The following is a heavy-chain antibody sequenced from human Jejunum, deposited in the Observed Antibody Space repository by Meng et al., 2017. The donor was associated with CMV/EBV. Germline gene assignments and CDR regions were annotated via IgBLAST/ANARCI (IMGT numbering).Heavy chain of an antibody. Sequence: AYGFSVTSDYMPWVRQAPGKAPEWVSVIYSGGNTFYADSVKGRFTISRDDSKNTVFLQMNSLRVEDTAVYYCAREEGYCTTTTCANWGQGTLVTVSS. V-gene: IGHV3-53*01. D-gene: IGHD2-2*01. J-gene: IGHJ4*02. CDR2: IYSGGNT. CDR3: AREEGYCTTTTCAN. CDR1: GFSVTSDY.